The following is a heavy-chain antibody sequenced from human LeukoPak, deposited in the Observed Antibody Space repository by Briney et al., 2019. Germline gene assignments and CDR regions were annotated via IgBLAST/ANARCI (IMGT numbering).Heavy chain of an antibody. Sequence: SETLSLTCTVSGGPISSTSYYWGWIRQPPGTGLECIGSIYYSGKTYYNPSLKSRVTISVDTSKNQFSLKLSSVTAADTAVYYCARHKQGYTTSWFYWGQGTLVTVSS. CDR2: IYYSGKT. V-gene: IGHV4-39*01. CDR1: GGPISSTSYY. D-gene: IGHD6-13*01. CDR3: ARHKQGYTTSWFY. J-gene: IGHJ4*02.